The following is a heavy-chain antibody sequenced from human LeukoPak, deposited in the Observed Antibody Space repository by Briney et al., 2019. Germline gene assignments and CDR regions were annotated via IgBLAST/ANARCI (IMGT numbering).Heavy chain of an antibody. Sequence: PGGSLRLSCAASGFTFSSYAIHWVRQAPGKGLEWVTIISYDGGNKYYADSVKGRFTISRDNSKNTLYLQMNSLRAEDTAVYYCAKDLTGLDRDCSGGSCWNWGQGTLVTVSS. V-gene: IGHV3-30*04. CDR2: ISYDGGNK. CDR1: GFTFSSYA. D-gene: IGHD2-15*01. CDR3: AKDLTGLDRDCSGGSCWN. J-gene: IGHJ4*02.